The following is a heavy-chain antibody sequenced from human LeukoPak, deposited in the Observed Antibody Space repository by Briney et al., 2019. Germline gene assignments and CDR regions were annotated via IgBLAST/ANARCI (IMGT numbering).Heavy chain of an antibody. D-gene: IGHD1-7*01. CDR3: ARTIAQYSNTWLYYYYGLDV. Sequence: GGSLRLSCTASGFTFGGYAMRWVRQAPGKGLERVSPISAGSDDSYYADSVKGRFTISRDNSKITLYLQMTSLRADDTAVYYCARTIAQYSNTWLYYYYGLDVWGQGTTVTVSS. CDR2: ISAGSDDS. CDR1: GFTFGGYA. J-gene: IGHJ6*02. V-gene: IGHV3-23*01.